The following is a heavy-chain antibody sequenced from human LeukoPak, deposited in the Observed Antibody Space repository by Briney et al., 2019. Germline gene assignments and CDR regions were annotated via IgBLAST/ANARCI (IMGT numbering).Heavy chain of an antibody. J-gene: IGHJ6*02. CDR1: GFSLSNYW. V-gene: IGHV3-7*01. CDR3: AWYGVTHGLDV. CDR2: INQDGSDK. D-gene: IGHD3-10*01. Sequence: GGSLRLSCSASGFSLSNYWMSWVRQAPGKGLEWVANINQDGSDKYYVDSVMGRFTISKDNAKNSVYLQMNSLRPEDAAIYYCAWYGVTHGLDVWGQGTTVTVSS.